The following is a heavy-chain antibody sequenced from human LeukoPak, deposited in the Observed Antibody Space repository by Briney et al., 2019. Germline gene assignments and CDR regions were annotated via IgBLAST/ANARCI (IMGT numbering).Heavy chain of an antibody. CDR3: ASFFCINGVCYYLDY. J-gene: IGHJ4*02. CDR1: GYTFTSYD. V-gene: IGHV7-4-1*02. D-gene: IGHD2-8*01. Sequence: ASVEVSCKASGYTFTSYDINWVRQATGQGLEWMGWINTNTGNPTYAQGFTGRFVFSLDTSVSTAYLQISSLEAEDTAVYYCASFFCINGVCYYLDYWGQGTLVTVSS. CDR2: INTNTGNP.